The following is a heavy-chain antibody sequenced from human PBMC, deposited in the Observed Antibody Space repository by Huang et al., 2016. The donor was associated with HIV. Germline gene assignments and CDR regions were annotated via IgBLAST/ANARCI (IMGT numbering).Heavy chain of an antibody. CDR3: ARSRDYYGTSPDY. CDR2: ISQSGSV. CDR1: GGAFSASS. D-gene: IGHD3-10*01. V-gene: IGHV4-34*02. Sequence: QVHLQQWGAGLLRPSETLSLTCAVYGGAFSASSRSWIGEISQSGSVKYNPSLKGRLTISLDTAKSQFYLKLISVTAADAAVYYCARSRDYYGTSPDYWGQGTLVTVSS. J-gene: IGHJ4*02.